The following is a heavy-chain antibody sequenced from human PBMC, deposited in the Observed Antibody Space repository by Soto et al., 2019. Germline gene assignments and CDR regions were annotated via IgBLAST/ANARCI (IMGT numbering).Heavy chain of an antibody. CDR1: GFTFSSYA. V-gene: IGHV3-23*01. CDR3: AKDPYYLSYGNAFDI. D-gene: IGHD1-26*01. CDR2: ISGSGGST. J-gene: IGHJ3*02. Sequence: GGSLRLSCAASGFTFSSYALSWVRQAPGKGLEWVSAISGSGGSTYYADSVKGRFTISRDNSKNTLYLQMNSLRAEDTAVYYCAKDPYYLSYGNAFDIWGQGTMVTVSS.